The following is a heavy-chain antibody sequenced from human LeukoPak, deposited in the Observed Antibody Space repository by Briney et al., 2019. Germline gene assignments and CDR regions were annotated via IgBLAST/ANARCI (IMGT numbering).Heavy chain of an antibody. J-gene: IGHJ4*02. CDR1: GGTVSSYA. CDR3: AGRRRSPVPADY. CDR2: IIPILGIA. V-gene: IGHV1-69*04. Sequence: GASETLSRNASGGTVSSYAISWVRHAPRPGLEWMGRIIPILGIANYAQHFHGRVTITADESTSNHYLVLLSLRSDATTVFYCAGRRRSPVPADYWGQRTLVTVSS.